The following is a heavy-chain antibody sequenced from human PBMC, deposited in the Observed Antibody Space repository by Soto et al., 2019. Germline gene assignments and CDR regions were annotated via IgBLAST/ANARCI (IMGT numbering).Heavy chain of an antibody. CDR2: ISYDGSNK. CDR3: AKSSPYYGFDY. D-gene: IGHD3-22*01. V-gene: IGHV3-30*18. J-gene: IGHJ4*02. Sequence: GGSLRLSCAASGFTFSSYGMHWVRQAPGKGLEWVAVISYDGSNKYYADSVKGRFTISRDNSKNTLYLQMNSLRAEDTAVYYCAKSSPYYGFDYWGQGTLVTV. CDR1: GFTFSSYG.